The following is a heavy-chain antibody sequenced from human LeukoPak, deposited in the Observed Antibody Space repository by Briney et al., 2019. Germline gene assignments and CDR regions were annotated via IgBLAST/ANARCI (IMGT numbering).Heavy chain of an antibody. CDR2: IYYSGSA. CDR3: ARAVGGDGSGSL. D-gene: IGHD3-10*01. J-gene: IGHJ4*02. Sequence: SETLSLTCTVSGGSISSYYWSWIRQPPGKGLEWIGYIYYSGSANYHPSLKSRVTISVDTSKNRFSLRLSSVTAADTAVYYCARAVGGDGSGSLWGPGTLVTVSS. V-gene: IGHV4-59*01. CDR1: GGSISSYY.